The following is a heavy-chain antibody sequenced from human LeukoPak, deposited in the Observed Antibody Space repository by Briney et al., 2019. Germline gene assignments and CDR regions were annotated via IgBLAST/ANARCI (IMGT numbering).Heavy chain of an antibody. CDR1: GYTFTGYY. V-gene: IGHV1-2*02. D-gene: IGHD6-13*01. Sequence: ASVKVSCKASGYTFTGYYMHWVRQAPGQGLEWMGWINPNSGGTNYAQKFRGRVTMTRDTSISTAYMELSRLRSDDTAVYYCARDNSSSWYSTEYYYYYMDVWGKGATVTVSS. J-gene: IGHJ6*03. CDR3: ARDNSSSWYSTEYYYYYMDV. CDR2: INPNSGGT.